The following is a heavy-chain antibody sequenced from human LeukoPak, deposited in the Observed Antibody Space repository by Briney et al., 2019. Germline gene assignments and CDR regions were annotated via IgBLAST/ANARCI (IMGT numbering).Heavy chain of an antibody. CDR3: TRDHRGRPWEWFDP. D-gene: IGHD1-26*01. J-gene: IGHJ5*02. CDR1: GFTFSSHW. V-gene: IGHV3-7*01. Sequence: SGGSLRLSCATSGFTFSSHWMSWVRQAPGKGLEWVAYINQDGSEKNYADSVKGRFAVSRDNAKNSLFLEMNSLRVEDTFMYYCTRDHRGRPWEWFDPWGQGTLVTVSS. CDR2: INQDGSEK.